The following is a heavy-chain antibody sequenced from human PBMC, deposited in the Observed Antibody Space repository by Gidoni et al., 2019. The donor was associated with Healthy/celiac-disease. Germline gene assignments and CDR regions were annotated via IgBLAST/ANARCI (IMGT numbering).Heavy chain of an antibody. J-gene: IGHJ6*03. Sequence: EVQLVESGGGLVQPGGSLRLSCAASGFTFSDHYMDWVRQAPGKGLEWVGRTRHKANSYTTEYAASVKGRFTISRDDSKNSLYLQMNSLKTEDTAVYYCARNRKYSSSPGRYYYYMDVWGKGTTVTVSS. CDR2: TRHKANSYTT. CDR3: ARNRKYSSSPGRYYYYMDV. CDR1: GFTFSDHY. V-gene: IGHV3-72*01. D-gene: IGHD6-6*01.